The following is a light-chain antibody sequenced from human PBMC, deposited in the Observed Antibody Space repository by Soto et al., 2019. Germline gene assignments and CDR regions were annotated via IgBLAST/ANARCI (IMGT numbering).Light chain of an antibody. Sequence: QSVLTQPPSASGTPGQRVTISCSGSSSNIGGNYVYWYQQLPGTAPKLLIYKNNQRPSGVPDRFSGSKSGTSASLAIRGLRSEDEADYYCAAWDDSLSGRVFGGGTKVTVL. J-gene: IGLJ3*02. V-gene: IGLV1-47*01. CDR1: SSNIGGNY. CDR3: AAWDDSLSGRV. CDR2: KNN.